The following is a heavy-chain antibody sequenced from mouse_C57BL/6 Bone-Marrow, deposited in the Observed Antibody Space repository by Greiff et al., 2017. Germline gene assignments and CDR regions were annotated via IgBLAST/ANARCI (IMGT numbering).Heavy chain of an antibody. CDR3: ASNHYGSSYWYFDV. D-gene: IGHD1-1*01. J-gene: IGHJ1*03. Sequence: EVQLQQSGPGMVKPSQSLSLTCTVTGYSITSGYDWHWIRHFPGNKLEWMGYISYSGSTNYNPSLKSRISITHDTSKNHFFLKLNSVTTEDTATYYCASNHYGSSYWYFDVWGTGTTVTVSS. CDR1: GYSITSGYD. CDR2: ISYSGST. V-gene: IGHV3-1*01.